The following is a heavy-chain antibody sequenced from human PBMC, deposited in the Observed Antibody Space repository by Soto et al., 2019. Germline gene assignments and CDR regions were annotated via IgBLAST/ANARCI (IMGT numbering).Heavy chain of an antibody. CDR2: ISAYNGNT. Sequence: QVQLVQSGAEVKKPGASVKVSCKTSGYTFTNYGISWVRQAPGQGLEWMGWISAYNGNTDYAQKLQGRVTMTTDTSPXTAYMERRSLRSDDTAVYYCARVGAYCVSTSCHDYWGQGTLVTVSS. CDR1: GYTFTNYG. J-gene: IGHJ4*02. CDR3: ARVGAYCVSTSCHDY. D-gene: IGHD2-2*01. V-gene: IGHV1-18*01.